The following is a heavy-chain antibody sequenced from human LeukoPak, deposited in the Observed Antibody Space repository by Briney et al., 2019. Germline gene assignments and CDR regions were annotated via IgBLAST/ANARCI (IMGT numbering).Heavy chain of an antibody. CDR1: GFTFSSYS. V-gene: IGHV3-21*01. J-gene: IGHJ4*02. CDR2: ISSSSYI. Sequence: GGSLRLSCAASGFTFSSYSMNWVRQAPGKGLEWVSSISSSSYIYYADSVKGRFTISRDNAKNSLYLQMNSLRAEDTAVYYCAGYYDFWSGYQFDYWGQGTLVTVSS. D-gene: IGHD3-3*01. CDR3: AGYYDFWSGYQFDY.